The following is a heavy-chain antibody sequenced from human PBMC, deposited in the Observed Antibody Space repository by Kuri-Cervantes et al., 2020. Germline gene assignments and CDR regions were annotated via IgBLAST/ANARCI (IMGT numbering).Heavy chain of an antibody. Sequence: SVKVSCKASGYTFTSYAMHWVRQAPGQGLEWMGWISAYNGNTNYAQKLQGRVTMTTDTSTSTAYMELRSLRSDDTAVYYCARGGTYYDFWSGYSYGMDVWGQGTTVTVSS. D-gene: IGHD3-3*01. CDR1: GYTFTSYA. CDR3: ARGGTYYDFWSGYSYGMDV. CDR2: ISAYNGNT. J-gene: IGHJ6*02. V-gene: IGHV1-18*01.